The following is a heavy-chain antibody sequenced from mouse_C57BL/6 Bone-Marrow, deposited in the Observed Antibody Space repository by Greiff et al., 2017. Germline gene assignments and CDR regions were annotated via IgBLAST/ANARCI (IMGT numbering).Heavy chain of an antibody. J-gene: IGHJ3*01. CDR1: GFTFSSYT. CDR2: ISGGGGNT. Sequence: EVHLVESGGGLVKPGGSLTLSCAASGFTFSSYTMSWVRQTPEKRLEWVATISGGGGNTYYPDSVKGRFTISRDNAKNTLYLQMSSLRSEDTALYYCARKGYVAYWGQGTLVTVSA. D-gene: IGHD3-1*01. V-gene: IGHV5-9*01. CDR3: ARKGYVAY.